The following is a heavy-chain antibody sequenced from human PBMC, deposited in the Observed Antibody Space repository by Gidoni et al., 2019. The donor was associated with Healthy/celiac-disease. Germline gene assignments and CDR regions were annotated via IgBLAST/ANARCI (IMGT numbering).Heavy chain of an antibody. D-gene: IGHD3-10*01. J-gene: IGHJ6*02. CDR1: GFPFSSHA. CDR2: IMGSGGST. CDR3: AKDYFQGSIDYYYYGMDV. V-gene: IGHV3-23*01. Sequence: VQLLESGGGLVQPGGSLRRSGAAFGFPFSSHARSWVRRAPGKGLEWVLAIMGSGGSTYDADSVKGRFTISRENSKNTLYLQMNSLRAEDTAVYYCAKDYFQGSIDYYYYGMDVWGQGTTVTVSS.